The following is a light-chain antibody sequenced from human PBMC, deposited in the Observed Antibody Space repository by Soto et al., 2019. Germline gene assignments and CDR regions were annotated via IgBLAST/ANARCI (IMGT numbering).Light chain of an antibody. J-gene: IGKJ2*01. CDR3: QQYDNWPPMYT. CDR2: GAS. Sequence: EILMTQSPGTLSVSPGARATLSCRASQNIASNLAWYQHKPGQPPRLLMYGASTRATNISARFSGSGSGTEFTLTISSLQSEDFAVYYCQQYDNWPPMYTFGQGTRLEIK. V-gene: IGKV3-15*01. CDR1: QNIASN.